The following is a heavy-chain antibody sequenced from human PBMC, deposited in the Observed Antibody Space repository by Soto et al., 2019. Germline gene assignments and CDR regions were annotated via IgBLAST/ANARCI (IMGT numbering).Heavy chain of an antibody. CDR2: IFRSGST. V-gene: IGHV4-34*01. Sequence: AAETLSLTCAVYGGSFTNYYWSCIRQPPGKGLEWIGEIFRSGSTNYNPSLTSRVTMSFASSKNQFSLKLSSVTAADTAVYYCARGGLNSGSNRNRAGFDPWGQGTLVTVSS. D-gene: IGHD1-26*01. CDR3: ARGGLNSGSNRNRAGFDP. CDR1: GGSFTNYY. J-gene: IGHJ5*02.